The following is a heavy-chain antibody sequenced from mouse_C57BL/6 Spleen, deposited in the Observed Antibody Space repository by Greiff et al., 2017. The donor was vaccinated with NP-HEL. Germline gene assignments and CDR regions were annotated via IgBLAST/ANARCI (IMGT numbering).Heavy chain of an antibody. CDR2: IYPGSGST. D-gene: IGHD2-5*01. Sequence: QVQLQQPGAELVKPGASVKMSCKASGYTFTSYWITWVKQRPGQGLEWIGDIYPGSGSTNYNEKFKSKATLTVDTSSSTAYMQLSSLTSEDSAVYYCARWAYSNYVDWYFDVWGTGTTVTVSS. CDR1: GYTFTSYW. V-gene: IGHV1-55*01. CDR3: ARWAYSNYVDWYFDV. J-gene: IGHJ1*03.